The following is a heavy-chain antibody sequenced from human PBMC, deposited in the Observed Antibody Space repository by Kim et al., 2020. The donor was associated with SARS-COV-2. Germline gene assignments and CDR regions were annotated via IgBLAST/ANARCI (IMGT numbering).Heavy chain of an antibody. V-gene: IGHV3-15*01. J-gene: IGHJ4*02. D-gene: IGHD3-22*01. Sequence: GGSLRLSCAASGFTFSNAWMSWVRQAPGKGLEWVGRIKSKTDGGTTDYAAPVKGRFTISRDDSKNTLYLQMNSLKTEDTAVYYCTTVHGNVYYYDSSGYSRPRNWDYWGQGTLVTVSS. CDR1: GFTFSNAW. CDR3: TTVHGNVYYYDSSGYSRPRNWDY. CDR2: IKSKTDGGTT.